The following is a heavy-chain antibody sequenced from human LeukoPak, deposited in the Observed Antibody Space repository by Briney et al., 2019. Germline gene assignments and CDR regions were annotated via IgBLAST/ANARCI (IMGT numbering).Heavy chain of an antibody. CDR1: GYSFTTYW. V-gene: IGHV5-51*01. D-gene: IGHD2/OR15-2a*01. CDR2: IYPGDSDT. J-gene: IGHJ4*02. CDR3: AIHKDDPRAGEYFDY. Sequence: GESLKISCKASGYSFTTYWIGWVRQMPGKGLEWMGIIYPGDSDTRYSPSLQGQVSFSVDKSIRTAYLQWSSLKASDTAIYYCAIHKDDPRAGEYFDYWGQGTLVTVSS.